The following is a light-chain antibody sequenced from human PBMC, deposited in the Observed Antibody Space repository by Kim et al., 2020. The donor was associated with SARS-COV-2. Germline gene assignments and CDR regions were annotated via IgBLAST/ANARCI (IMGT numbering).Light chain of an antibody. V-gene: IGLV2-14*04. CDR1: RSDVAAYNF. CDR3: SSFRSGNTLL. J-gene: IGLJ3*02. Sequence: GQPVTITCTGTRSDVAAYNFVSWYQQHPGEAPKVIIYDVDNRPSGVSNRFSGSESGNTASLTISEVQAEDEADYYCSSFRSGNTLLFGGGTKVTVL. CDR2: DVD.